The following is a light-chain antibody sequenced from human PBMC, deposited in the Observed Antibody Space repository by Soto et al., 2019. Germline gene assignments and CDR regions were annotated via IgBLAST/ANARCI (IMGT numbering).Light chain of an antibody. CDR2: EVS. CDR1: SSDVGTYNL. CDR3: CSYAGSSTLYV. J-gene: IGLJ1*01. V-gene: IGLV2-23*02. Sequence: QYALTQPASVSGSPGQSITISCTGTSSDVGTYNLVSWYQQHPGKAPKLMIYEVSERPSGVSNRFSGSKSGNAASLTISGLQAEDEADYYCCSYAGSSTLYVFGTGTKVTVL.